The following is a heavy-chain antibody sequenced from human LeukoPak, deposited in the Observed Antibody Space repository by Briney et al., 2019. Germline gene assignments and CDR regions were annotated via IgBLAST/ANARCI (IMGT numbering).Heavy chain of an antibody. CDR1: GGSIGASINSPNW. CDR3: ARAPLVVAAILNWFDP. V-gene: IGHV4-4*02. CDR2: IFHSGST. Sequence: KSSGTLSLTCAVSGGSIGASINSPNWWSWVRQPPGKGLEWIGEIFHSGSTNYNPSLKSRVTMSVDTSKNQFSLKLSSVTAADTAVYYCARAPLVVAAILNWFDPWGQGTLVTVSS. J-gene: IGHJ5*02. D-gene: IGHD2-15*01.